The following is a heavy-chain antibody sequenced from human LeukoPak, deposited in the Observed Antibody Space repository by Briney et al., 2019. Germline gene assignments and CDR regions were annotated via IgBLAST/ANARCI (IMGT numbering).Heavy chain of an antibody. CDR1: GYTLTELS. D-gene: IGHD6-19*01. Sequence: ASVKVSCKVSGYTLTELSMHWVRQAPGKGLEWMGGFDPEDGETIYAQKFQGRVTMTEDTSTDTAYMELSSLRPEDTAVYYCATQASYSSGLDYWGQGTLVTVSS. V-gene: IGHV1-24*01. CDR2: FDPEDGET. CDR3: ATQASYSSGLDY. J-gene: IGHJ4*02.